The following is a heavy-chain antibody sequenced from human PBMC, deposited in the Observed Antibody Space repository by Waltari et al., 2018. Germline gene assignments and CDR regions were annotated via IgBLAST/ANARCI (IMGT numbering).Heavy chain of an antibody. CDR2: ISSSSSYI. V-gene: IGHV3-21*01. D-gene: IGHD4-17*01. CDR3: ASHDYGDYSSFDY. J-gene: IGHJ4*02. CDR1: GFTFSSYS. Sequence: EVQLVESGGGLVKPGGSLRLSCAASGFTFSSYSMNWVRQAPGKGLEWVSSISSSSSYIYYADSVKGRFTISRDNAKNSLYLQMNSLRAEDTAVYYCASHDYGDYSSFDYWGQGTLLTVSS.